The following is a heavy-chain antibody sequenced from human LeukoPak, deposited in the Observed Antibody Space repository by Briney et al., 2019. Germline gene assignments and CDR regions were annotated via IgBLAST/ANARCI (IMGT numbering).Heavy chain of an antibody. D-gene: IGHD4-11*01. Sequence: PSETLSLTCTVSGYSISSGYYWGWIRQPPGKGLEWIGSIFHSESTYYNPSLKSRVTISIDTSKNHFSLKLTSVTAADTAVYYCARTDFSKTYYMDVWGKGTTVTVSS. CDR1: GYSISSGYY. CDR2: IFHSEST. V-gene: IGHV4-38-2*02. CDR3: ARTDFSKTYYMDV. J-gene: IGHJ6*03.